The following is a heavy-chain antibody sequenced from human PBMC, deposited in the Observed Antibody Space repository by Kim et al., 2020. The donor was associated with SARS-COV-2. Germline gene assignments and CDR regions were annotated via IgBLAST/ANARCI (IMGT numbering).Heavy chain of an antibody. Sequence: ASVKVSCQASGYTFTSYAMHWVRQAPGQRLEWMGWINAGNGNTKYSQKFQGRVTITRDTSASTAYMELSSLRSEDTAVYYCARGRYGSSGWYDWFDPWCQGTLVTVSS. CDR1: GYTFTSYA. CDR3: ARGRYGSSGWYDWFDP. J-gene: IGHJ5*02. CDR2: INAGNGNT. V-gene: IGHV1-3*01. D-gene: IGHD6-19*01.